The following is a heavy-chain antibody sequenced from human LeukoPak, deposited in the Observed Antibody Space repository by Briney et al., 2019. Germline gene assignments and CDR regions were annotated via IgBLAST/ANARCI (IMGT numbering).Heavy chain of an antibody. Sequence: AGTLSLSCAASGVTFNHNSMHWVCHPQRPGLEWVSLMTLDSSRTHYYGSVQDRFTISTDNSKSSLYLQMHSLITAATAFYYTAKDIAGGDYYHRWGQGTLVTVS. CDR2: MTLDSSRT. CDR3: AKDIAGGDYYHR. CDR1: GVTFNHNS. V-gene: IGHV3-43*01. J-gene: IGHJ4*02. D-gene: IGHD2-21*01.